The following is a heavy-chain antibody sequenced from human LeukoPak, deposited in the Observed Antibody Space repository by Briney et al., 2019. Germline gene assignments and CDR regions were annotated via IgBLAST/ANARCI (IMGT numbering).Heavy chain of an antibody. D-gene: IGHD6-6*01. J-gene: IGHJ4*02. Sequence: PSETLSLTCTVSGGSISSGSYYWSWIRQPAGKGLEWIGRIYTSGSTNYNPSLKSRVTTSVDTSKNQFSLKLGSVTAADTAVYYCARGSSIAARLFDYWGQGTLVTVSS. CDR2: IYTSGST. CDR3: ARGSSIAARLFDY. CDR1: GGSISSGSYY. V-gene: IGHV4-61*02.